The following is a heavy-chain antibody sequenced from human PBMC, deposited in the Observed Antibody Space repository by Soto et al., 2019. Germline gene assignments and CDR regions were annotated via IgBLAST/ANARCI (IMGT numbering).Heavy chain of an antibody. D-gene: IGHD6-6*01. CDR1: GFIFSSYA. CDR2: ISGSGGST. J-gene: IGHJ4*02. Sequence: GGSLRLSCSPSGFIFSSYAMNWVRQAPGKGLEWVSAISGSGGSTYYADFVKGRCTVSRDNSKNTLYLQMNGLRADDTAVYYCAKNEYSSSLIPFDFWGKGTLVTVSS. V-gene: IGHV3-23*01. CDR3: AKNEYSSSLIPFDF.